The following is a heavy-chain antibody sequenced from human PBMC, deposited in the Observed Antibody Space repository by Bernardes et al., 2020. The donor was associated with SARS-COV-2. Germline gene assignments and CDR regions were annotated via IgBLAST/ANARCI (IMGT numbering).Heavy chain of an antibody. CDR3: ARDRYYYDSSGYYYLYYYYYGMDV. D-gene: IGHD3-22*01. CDR1: GLKCSSHG. V-gene: IGHV3-33*01. J-gene: IGHJ6*01. CDR2: IWYDGSNK. Sequence: GGSLRLSGITSGLKCSSHGMHCARQAPGKGLEWGAVIWYDGSNKYYADSVKGRFTISRDNSKNTLYLQMNSLRAEDTAVYYCARDRYYYDSSGYYYLYYYYYGMDVLGQGTTVT.